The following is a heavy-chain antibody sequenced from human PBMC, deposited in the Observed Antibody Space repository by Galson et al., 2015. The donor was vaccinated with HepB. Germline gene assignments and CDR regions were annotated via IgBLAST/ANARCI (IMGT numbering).Heavy chain of an antibody. CDR3: AKPAHVG. D-gene: IGHD3-10*02. CDR2: MSGSGFTI. V-gene: IGHV3-23*01. J-gene: IGHJ4*02. CDR1: GFTFNNFA. Sequence: SLRLSCAASGFTFNNFALSWVRQAPGKGLECVSTMSGSGFTIYYADSVKGRFTISRDSSKSTLYLQINNLGVEDTAVYYCAKPAHVGWGQGTRVTVSS.